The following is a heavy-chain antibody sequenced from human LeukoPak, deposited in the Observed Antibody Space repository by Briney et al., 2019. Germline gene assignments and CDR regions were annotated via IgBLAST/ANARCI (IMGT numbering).Heavy chain of an antibody. CDR3: ARTLLVGAVDY. CDR2: IYWNDDK. J-gene: IGHJ4*02. D-gene: IGHD1-26*01. V-gene: IGHV2-5*01. CDR1: GFSLRTSGVG. Sequence: SGPTLVNPTPTLTLTCTFSGFSLRTSGVGVGWIRQPPGKALEWLALIYWNDDKRYSPSLKSRLAITKDTSKNQVVLTMTNMDPVDTATYYCARTLLVGAVDYWGQGTLVTVSS.